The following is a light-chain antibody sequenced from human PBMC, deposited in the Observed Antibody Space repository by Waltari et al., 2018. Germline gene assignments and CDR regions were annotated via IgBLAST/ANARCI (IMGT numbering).Light chain of an antibody. V-gene: IGKV3-20*01. CDR2: GAS. CDR3: QQYATSPLT. J-gene: IGKJ4*01. Sequence: EIVLTQSPGTLSLSPGERATLSCRASQSVGNNYLAWYQKKGGQAPRLLIYGASGRATGISDRFSGSGSGTDFTLTISRLEPEDFAVYYCQQYATSPLTFGGGTKVEI. CDR1: QSVGNNY.